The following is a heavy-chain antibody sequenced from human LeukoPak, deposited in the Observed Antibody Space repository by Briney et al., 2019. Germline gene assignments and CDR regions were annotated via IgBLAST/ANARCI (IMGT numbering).Heavy chain of an antibody. J-gene: IGHJ4*02. Sequence: SVKVSCKASGGTFSSYAISWVRQAPGQGLEWMGGIIPIFGTANYAQKFQGRVTITADKSTSTAYMELSSLRSEDTAVYYCASPSRRGDSSGYNPFDYWGQGTLVAVSS. CDR2: IIPIFGTA. CDR1: GGTFSSYA. D-gene: IGHD3-22*01. CDR3: ASPSRRGDSSGYNPFDY. V-gene: IGHV1-69*06.